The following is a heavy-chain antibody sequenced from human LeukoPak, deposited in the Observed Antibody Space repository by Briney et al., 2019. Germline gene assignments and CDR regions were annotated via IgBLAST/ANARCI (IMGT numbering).Heavy chain of an antibody. J-gene: IGHJ6*03. Sequence: SQTLSLTCAISGDSVSSNSAAWNWIRQSPSRGLEWLGRTYYRSKWYNDYAVSVKSRITINPDTSKNQFSLQLNSVTPEDTAVYYCASPSVDIVATGTHYYYYMDVWGKGTTVTVSS. CDR1: GDSVSSNSAA. V-gene: IGHV6-1*01. CDR2: TYYRSKWYN. D-gene: IGHD5-12*01. CDR3: ASPSVDIVATGTHYYYYMDV.